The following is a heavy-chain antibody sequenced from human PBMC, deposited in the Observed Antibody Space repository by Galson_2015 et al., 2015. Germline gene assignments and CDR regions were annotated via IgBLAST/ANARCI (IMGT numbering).Heavy chain of an antibody. CDR2: INSDGSST. D-gene: IGHD2-2*01. CDR3: ARGGVDCSSTSCYGYYYYYMDV. V-gene: IGHV3-74*01. J-gene: IGHJ6*03. CDR1: GFTFSSYW. Sequence: SLRLSCAASGFTFSSYWMHWVRHAPGKGLVWVSRINSDGSSTSYADSVKGRFTISRDNAKNTLYLQMNSLRAEDTAVYYCARGGVDCSSTSCYGYYYYYMDVWGKGTTVTVSS.